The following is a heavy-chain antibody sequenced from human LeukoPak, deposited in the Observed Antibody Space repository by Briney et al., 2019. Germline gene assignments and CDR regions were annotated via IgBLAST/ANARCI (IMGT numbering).Heavy chain of an antibody. J-gene: IGHJ4*02. CDR1: GFTFSNAW. CDR3: TTNIYYDSSGRPFDY. D-gene: IGHD3-22*01. Sequence: GGSLRLSCAASGFTFSNAWMSWVRQAPGKGLEWVGRIKSKTDGGTTDYAAPVKGRFTISRDDSKNTLYLQMNSLKTEDTAVYYCTTNIYYDSSGRPFDYWGQGTLVTVSS. V-gene: IGHV3-15*01. CDR2: IKSKTDGGTT.